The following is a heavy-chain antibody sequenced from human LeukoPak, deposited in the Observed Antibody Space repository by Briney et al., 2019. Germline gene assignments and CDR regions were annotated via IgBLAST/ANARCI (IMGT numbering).Heavy chain of an antibody. CDR3: ARVGDWFDP. CDR1: GGSISSGGYS. J-gene: IGHJ5*02. V-gene: IGHV4-30-2*01. CDR2: IYHSGST. Sequence: SETLSLTCAVSGGSISSGGYSWSWIRQPPGKGLEWIGYIYHSGSTYYNPSPKSRVTISVDRSKNQFSLKLSSVTAADTAVYYCARVGDWFDPWGQGTLVTVSS.